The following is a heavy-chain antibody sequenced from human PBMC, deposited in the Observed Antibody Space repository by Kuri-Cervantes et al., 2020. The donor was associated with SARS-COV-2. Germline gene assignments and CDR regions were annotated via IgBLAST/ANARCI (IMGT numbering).Heavy chain of an antibody. D-gene: IGHD2-2*01. CDR2: IYTTGST. CDR3: ARTSMKPRGYFDY. V-gene: IGHV4-61*09. Sequence: SETLSLTCTVSGGSISSGSYFWNWIRQPAGKGLEWIGHIYTTGSTNYNPSLKSRVTISVDTSKNQFSLKLTSVTAADTAVYYCARTSMKPRGYFDYWGQGTLVTVSS. CDR1: GGSISSGSYF. J-gene: IGHJ4*02.